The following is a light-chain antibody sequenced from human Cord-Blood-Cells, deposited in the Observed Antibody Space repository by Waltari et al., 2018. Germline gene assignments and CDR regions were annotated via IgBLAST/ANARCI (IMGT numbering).Light chain of an antibody. CDR1: TSNVVGYNY. CDR3: SSYAGSNNLV. CDR2: EVS. J-gene: IGLJ2*01. V-gene: IGLV2-8*01. Sequence: QSALPQPPSPPGSPGQSVPISCTGTTSNVVGYNYSSWYQKHPGKAPKRMIYEVSKRPSGVPDRFSGSKSGKTASLTVSGLQAEDEADYYCSSYAGSNNLVFGGGTKLTVL.